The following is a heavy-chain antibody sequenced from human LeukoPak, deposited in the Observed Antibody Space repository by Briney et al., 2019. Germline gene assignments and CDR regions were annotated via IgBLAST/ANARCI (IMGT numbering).Heavy chain of an antibody. CDR3: ARRDGYNYLGY. V-gene: IGHV3-53*01. Sequence: GGSLRLSCAASGFTVSNNYMSWVRQAPGKGLEWVSVIYTGGSTYYADSVKGRFTISRDISKSTLYLQMNSLRAEDTAVYYCARRDGYNYLGYWGQGTLVTVSS. D-gene: IGHD5-24*01. CDR1: GFTVSNNY. CDR2: IYTGGST. J-gene: IGHJ4*02.